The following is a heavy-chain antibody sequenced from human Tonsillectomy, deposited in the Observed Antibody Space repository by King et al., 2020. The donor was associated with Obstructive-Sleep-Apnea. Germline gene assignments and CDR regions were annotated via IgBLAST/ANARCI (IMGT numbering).Heavy chain of an antibody. CDR2: IYYIGST. V-gene: IGHV4-39*01. D-gene: IGHD3-22*01. CDR1: GGSISSSSYY. CDR3: ARQLRFYDTSGTFDY. J-gene: IGHJ4*02. Sequence: QLQESGPGLVKPSDTLSLTCTVSGGSISSSSYYLGWIRQPPGKGLELIWSIYYIGSTYYNPSLKSRVTISVETSKNQFSLKLSSVTAAATAVYYCARQLRFYDTSGTFDYWGQGTLVTVSS.